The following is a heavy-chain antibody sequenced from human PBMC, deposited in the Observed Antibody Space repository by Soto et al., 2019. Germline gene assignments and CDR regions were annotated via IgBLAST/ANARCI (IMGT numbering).Heavy chain of an antibody. V-gene: IGHV3-11*01. D-gene: IGHD4-4*01. CDR2: ISSSGSTI. Sequence: GGSLRLSCAASGFTFSDYYMSWIRQAPGKGLEWVSYISSSGSTIYYADSAKGRFTISRDNAKNSLYLQMNSLRAEDTAVYYCARDRTTVTSIYYYYMDVWGKGTTVTVSS. CDR3: ARDRTTVTSIYYYYMDV. J-gene: IGHJ6*03. CDR1: GFTFSDYY.